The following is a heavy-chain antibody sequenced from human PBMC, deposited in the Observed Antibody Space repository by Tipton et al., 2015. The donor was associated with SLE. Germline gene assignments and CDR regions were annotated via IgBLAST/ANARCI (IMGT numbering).Heavy chain of an antibody. CDR1: GGSFSGYY. CDR2: SKHSGST. D-gene: IGHD6-13*01. V-gene: IGHV4-34*01. CDR3: ARVVAAAGPAFDI. J-gene: IGHJ3*02. Sequence: TLSLTCAVYGGSFSGYYWSWIRQPPGTGLEWIGESKHSGSTNYNPSLKSRVTISVDTSKNQFSLKLSSVTAADTAVYYCARVVAAAGPAFDIWSQGTKVTFSS.